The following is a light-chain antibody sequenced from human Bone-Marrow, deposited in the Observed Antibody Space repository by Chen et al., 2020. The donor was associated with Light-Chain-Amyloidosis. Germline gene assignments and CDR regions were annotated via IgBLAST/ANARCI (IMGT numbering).Light chain of an antibody. V-gene: IGLV2-14*03. CDR2: DVN. J-gene: IGLJ2*01. CDR3: ASHTSSNILI. Sequence: QSALPQPASPSGSPGPSITTSGTGTSSDFGAYNLVSWYHQHPGRATKLIIDDVNMRPSGVSIRFSGSKSGNTASLTISGLQAEDEGDFFCASHTSSNILIFGGGTRLTVL. CDR1: SSDFGAYNL.